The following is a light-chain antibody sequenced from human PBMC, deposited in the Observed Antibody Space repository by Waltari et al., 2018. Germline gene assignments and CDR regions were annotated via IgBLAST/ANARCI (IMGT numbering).Light chain of an antibody. CDR3: AAWDDSLNGHVV. Sequence: QSVLTQPPSASGTPGQRVTISCSGSSSNIGSNTGNWYQQLPGTAPKLLIYSNNQRPSGVPDRFSGSKSGTSASLAISGLQSEDEADYYCAAWDDSLNGHVVFGGGTKLTVL. V-gene: IGLV1-44*01. J-gene: IGLJ2*01. CDR2: SNN. CDR1: SSNIGSNT.